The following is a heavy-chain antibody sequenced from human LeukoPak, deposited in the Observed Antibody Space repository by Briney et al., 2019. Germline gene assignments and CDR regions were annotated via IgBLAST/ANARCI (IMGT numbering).Heavy chain of an antibody. CDR2: IIPIFGTA. V-gene: IGHV1-69*01. D-gene: IGHD3-3*01. Sequence: ASVKVSCTASGGTFSSYAISWVRQAPGQGLEWMGGIIPIFGTANYAQKFQGRVTITADESTSTAYMELSSLRSEDTAVYYCARTSGVVEWLSHQQFQGLYYYYGMDVWGQGTTVTVSS. CDR1: GGTFSSYA. J-gene: IGHJ6*02. CDR3: ARTSGVVEWLSHQQFQGLYYYYGMDV.